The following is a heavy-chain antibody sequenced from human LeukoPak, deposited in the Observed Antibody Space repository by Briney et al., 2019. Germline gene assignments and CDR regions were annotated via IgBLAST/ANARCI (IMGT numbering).Heavy chain of an antibody. D-gene: IGHD3-10*01. V-gene: IGHV3-30*02. CDR1: GFSLSRNG. Sequence: GGSLRLSCATSGFSLSRNGMHWVRQAPGQGLEWVAFILSDGSYEYYADSVKGRFTISRDTSRNTLFLQMNSLRTEDTAVYYCAKDSKSLLWFGEHRSPFDYWGQGTLVTVSS. CDR3: AKDSKSLLWFGEHRSPFDY. CDR2: ILSDGSYE. J-gene: IGHJ4*02.